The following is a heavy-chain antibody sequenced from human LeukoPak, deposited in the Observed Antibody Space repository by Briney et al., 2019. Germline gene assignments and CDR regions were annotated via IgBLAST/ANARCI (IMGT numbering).Heavy chain of an antibody. Sequence: GGSLRLSCVTSGFGFWNYELSWVRQAPGKGLEWISCITRANRIFYADSMKGRFTISRDNAKNLLYLHINRLRSEDTAVYYCARAGDTGSYSDLWGQEPWSPSLQ. CDR2: ITRANRI. J-gene: IGHJ4*02. D-gene: IGHD1-26*01. V-gene: IGHV3-48*03. CDR3: ARAGDTGSYSDL. CDR1: GFGFWNYE.